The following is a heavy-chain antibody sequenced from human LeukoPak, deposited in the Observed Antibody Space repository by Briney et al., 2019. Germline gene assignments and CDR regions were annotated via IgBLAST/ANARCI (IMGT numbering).Heavy chain of an antibody. CDR3: QGNIPAFDI. J-gene: IGHJ3*02. CDR1: GGSISSSSYY. D-gene: IGHD2/OR15-2a*01. V-gene: IGHV4-39*01. CDR2: IYYSGST. Sequence: SETLSLTCTVSGGSISSSSYYWGWIRQPPGKGLEWIGSIYYSGSTYYNPSLKSRVTISVDTSKNQFSLKLSSVTAADTTVYYCQGNIPAFDIWGQGTMVTVSS.